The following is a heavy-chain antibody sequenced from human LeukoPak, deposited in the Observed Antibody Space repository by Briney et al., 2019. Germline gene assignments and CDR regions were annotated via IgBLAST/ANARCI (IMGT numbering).Heavy chain of an antibody. V-gene: IGHV4-59*08. CDR2: AYYSGST. CDR1: DGSISNYY. J-gene: IGHJ5*02. D-gene: IGHD6-19*01. Sequence: SETLSLTCSLFDGSISNYYWSWIRQPPGKGLEWIGYAYYSGSTTYNPSLESRVTISVDTSKNQFSLKLTAVTAADTAVYYCARNSAVATSRSWFDPWGQGTLVTVSS. CDR3: ARNSAVATSRSWFDP.